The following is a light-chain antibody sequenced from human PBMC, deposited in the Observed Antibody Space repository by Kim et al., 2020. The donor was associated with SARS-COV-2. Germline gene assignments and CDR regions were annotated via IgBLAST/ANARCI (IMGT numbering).Light chain of an antibody. J-gene: IGLJ2*01. CDR3: QTWDSTTVI. V-gene: IGLV3-1*01. CDR2: QDN. CDR1: KLGEKY. Sequence: SVSQGQTARITCSGDKLGEKYTSWYQHKSGQSPVVVIYQDNKRPSGMTERFSGSSSGNTATLTISGTQPMDEADYYCQTWDSTTVIFGGGTQLTVL.